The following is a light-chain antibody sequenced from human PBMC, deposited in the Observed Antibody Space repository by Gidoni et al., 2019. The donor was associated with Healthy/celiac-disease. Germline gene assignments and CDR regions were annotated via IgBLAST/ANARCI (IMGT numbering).Light chain of an antibody. CDR3: QQRSNWPT. J-gene: IGKJ2*01. V-gene: IGKV3-11*01. Sequence: EIVLTQSPATLSLSPGARATLSCRARQSVSSYLAWYQQKPGQAPRLLIYDASNRATGIPARFSGSGSGTDFTLTISSLEPEDFAVYYCQQRSNWPTFGQGTKLEIK. CDR2: DAS. CDR1: QSVSSY.